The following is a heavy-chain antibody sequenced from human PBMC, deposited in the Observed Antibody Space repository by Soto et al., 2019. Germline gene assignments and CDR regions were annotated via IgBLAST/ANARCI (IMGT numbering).Heavy chain of an antibody. V-gene: IGHV1-3*01. CDR3: ARDFLQDIVVVPATYNWFDP. CDR2: INAGNGNT. CDR1: GYTFTSYA. Sequence: ASVKVSCKASGYTFTSYAMHWMRQAPGQRLEWMGWINAGNGNTKYSQKFQGRVTITRDTSASTAYMELSSLRSEDTAVYYCARDFLQDIVVVPATYNWFDPWGRGTLVTVSS. J-gene: IGHJ5*02. D-gene: IGHD2-2*01.